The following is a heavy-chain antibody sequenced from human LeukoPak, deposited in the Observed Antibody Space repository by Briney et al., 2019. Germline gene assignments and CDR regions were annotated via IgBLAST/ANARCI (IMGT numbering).Heavy chain of an antibody. D-gene: IGHD3-3*01. Sequence: GGSLRLSCTASGFTFGDYAMSWFRQAPGKGLEWVGFIRSKAYGGTTEYAASVKGRFTISRDDSKSIAYLQMNSLKTEDTAVYYCTRGMGPTYYDFWSGYYKGYYFDYWGQGTLVTVSS. CDR3: TRGMGPTYYDFWSGYYKGYYFDY. CDR2: IRSKAYGGTT. J-gene: IGHJ4*02. V-gene: IGHV3-49*03. CDR1: GFTFGDYA.